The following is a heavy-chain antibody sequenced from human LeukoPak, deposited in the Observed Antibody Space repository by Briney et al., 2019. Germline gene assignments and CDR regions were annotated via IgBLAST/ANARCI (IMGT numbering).Heavy chain of an antibody. Sequence: GGSLRLSCAASGFTFSSYDMHWVRQATGKGLEWVSAIGTAGDTYYPGSVKGRFTISRENAKNSLYLQMNSLRAGDTAVYYCARVSYDILTGQYAFDYWGQGTLVTVSS. V-gene: IGHV3-13*01. CDR1: GFTFSSYD. CDR3: ARVSYDILTGQYAFDY. CDR2: IGTAGDT. J-gene: IGHJ4*02. D-gene: IGHD3-9*01.